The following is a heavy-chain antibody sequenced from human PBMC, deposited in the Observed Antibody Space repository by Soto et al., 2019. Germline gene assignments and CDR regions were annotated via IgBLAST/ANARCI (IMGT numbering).Heavy chain of an antibody. Sequence: QGQLQESGPGVVRPSQTLSLTCTVSGASISSGDHYWTWIRQPAGKGLEWIGYIYYSGSTFYNPSLNSRVTMSIDMSKSQFALNLRSVTAADTSVYYGASSPPKDAVDLWGQGTMVIVSS. CDR1: GASISSGDHY. CDR3: ASSPPKDAVDL. J-gene: IGHJ3*01. V-gene: IGHV4-30-4*01. D-gene: IGHD6-6*01. CDR2: IYYSGST.